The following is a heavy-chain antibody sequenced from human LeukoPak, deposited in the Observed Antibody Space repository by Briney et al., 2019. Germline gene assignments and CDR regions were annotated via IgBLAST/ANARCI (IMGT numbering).Heavy chain of an antibody. J-gene: IGHJ5*02. CDR2: IYSGGST. V-gene: IGHV3-66*01. CDR1: GFTVSSNY. CDR3: AINSYDSSGWFDP. Sequence: GGSLRLSCAASGFTVSSNYMSWVRQAPGKGLEWVSVIYSGGSTYYADSVKGRFTISRDNSKNTLYLQMNSLRAEDTAVYYCAINSYDSSGWFDPWGQGTLVTVSS. D-gene: IGHD3-22*01.